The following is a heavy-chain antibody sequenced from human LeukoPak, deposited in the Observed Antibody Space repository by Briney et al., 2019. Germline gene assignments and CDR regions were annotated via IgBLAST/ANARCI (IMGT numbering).Heavy chain of an antibody. J-gene: IGHJ4*02. CDR2: MSGSGGNT. CDR3: ARRGSSSWLLFDY. CDR1: GFTLCSYA. Sequence: AGGSLRLSCAPSGFTLCSYAVSCVRQAPGEGLEWVSGMSGSGGNTYYAHSVKGRFTISRDNSKNTLYLQMNSLRAEDTAVYYCARRGSSSWLLFDYWGQGTLVTVSS. D-gene: IGHD6-13*01. V-gene: IGHV3-23*01.